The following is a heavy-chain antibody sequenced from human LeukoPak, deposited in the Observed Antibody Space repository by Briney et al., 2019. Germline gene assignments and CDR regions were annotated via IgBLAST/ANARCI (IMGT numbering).Heavy chain of an antibody. D-gene: IGHD6-13*01. CDR3: AREGAATGSFDY. J-gene: IGHJ4*02. V-gene: IGHV4-30-4*01. CDR2: IYYSGST. Sequence: SETLSLTCTVSGGSISSGDYYWSWIRQPPGKGLEWIGYIYYSGSTYYNPSLKSRVTISVDTSKNQFSLKLSSVTAADTAVYYCAREGAATGSFDYWGQGTLVTVSS. CDR1: GGSISSGDYY.